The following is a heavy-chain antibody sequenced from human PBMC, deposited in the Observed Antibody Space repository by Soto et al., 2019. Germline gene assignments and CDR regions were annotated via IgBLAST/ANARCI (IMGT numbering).Heavy chain of an antibody. J-gene: IGHJ3*02. D-gene: IGHD2-8*01. CDR3: AKPGCTNGVCYDAFDI. CDR1: GFTFSSYW. V-gene: IGHV3-74*01. CDR2: INSDGSST. Sequence: GESLKISCAASGFTFSSYWMHWVRQAPGKGLVWVSRINSDGSSTSYADSVKGRFTISRDNAKNTLYLQMNSLRAEDTAVYYCAKPGCTNGVCYDAFDIWGQGTMVTVSS.